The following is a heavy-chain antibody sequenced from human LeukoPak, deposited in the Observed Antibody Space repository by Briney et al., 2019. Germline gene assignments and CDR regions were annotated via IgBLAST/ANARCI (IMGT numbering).Heavy chain of an antibody. J-gene: IGHJ4*02. CDR2: INHRGST. V-gene: IGHV4-34*01. CDR1: GGSFSGYY. D-gene: IGHD6-13*01. CDR3: ARALLVTTGCSSSWYGYYFDY. Sequence: SETLSLTCAVYGGSFSGYYWSWIRQPPGKGLEWIGEINHRGSTNYNPSLKSRVTISVDTSKNQFSLKLSSVTAADTAVYYCARALLVTTGCSSSWYGYYFDYWGQGTLVTVSS.